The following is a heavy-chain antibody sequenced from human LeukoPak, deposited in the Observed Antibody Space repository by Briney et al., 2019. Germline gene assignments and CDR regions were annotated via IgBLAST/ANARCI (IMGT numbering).Heavy chain of an antibody. J-gene: IGHJ4*02. CDR2: ISGSGGST. D-gene: IGHD2-15*01. CDR3: ARGTENHSGGPFDY. V-gene: IGHV3-23*01. CDR1: GFTFSSYA. Sequence: GGSLRLSCAASGFTFSSYAMSWVRQAPGKRLEWVSAISGSGGSTYYADSVKGRFTISRDNSKNTLYLQMNSLRAEDTAVYYCARGTENHSGGPFDYWGQGTLVTVSS.